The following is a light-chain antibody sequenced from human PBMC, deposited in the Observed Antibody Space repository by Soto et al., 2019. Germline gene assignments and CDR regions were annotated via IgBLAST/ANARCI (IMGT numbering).Light chain of an antibody. CDR3: QQYGSSPPFT. J-gene: IGKJ1*01. CDR2: GAS. V-gene: IGKV3-20*01. CDR1: QSVSSSY. Sequence: EIVLTQSPGTLSLSPWERATLSCRASQSVSSSYLAWYQQKPGQAPRLLIYGASSRATGIPDRFGGSGSGTDFTLTISRLEPEDFAVYYCQQYGSSPPFTFGQGTKVDIK.